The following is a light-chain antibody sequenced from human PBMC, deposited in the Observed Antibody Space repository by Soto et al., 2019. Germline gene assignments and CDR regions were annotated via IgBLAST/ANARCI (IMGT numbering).Light chain of an antibody. V-gene: IGLV2-14*01. J-gene: IGLJ1*01. Sequence: QSALTQPASVSGSPGQSITISCTGTSSDVGGYSYVSWYQQHPGKAPKFMIYDVSNRPSGVSNRFSGSKSGNTASLTISGLQAEDEAYYYCSSYTTSNTRQIVFGTGTKVTVL. CDR3: SSYTTSNTRQIV. CDR2: DVS. CDR1: SSDVGGYSY.